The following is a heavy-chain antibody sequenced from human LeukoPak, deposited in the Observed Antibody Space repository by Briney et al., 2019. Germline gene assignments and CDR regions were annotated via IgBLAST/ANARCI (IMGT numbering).Heavy chain of an antibody. V-gene: IGHV3-11*06. CDR2: ISSSSSYT. J-gene: IGHJ4*02. Sequence: GGSLRLSCAASGFTFSDYYMSWIRQAPGKGLEWVSYISSSSSYTNYEDSVKGRFTISRDNAKNSLYLQMNSLRAEDTAVYYCASAGHGYCSSTSCFYFDYWGQGTLVTVSS. CDR3: ASAGHGYCSSTSCFYFDY. D-gene: IGHD2-2*01. CDR1: GFTFSDYY.